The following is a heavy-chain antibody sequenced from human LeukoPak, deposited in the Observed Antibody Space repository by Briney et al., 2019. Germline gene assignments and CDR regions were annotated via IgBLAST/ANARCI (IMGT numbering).Heavy chain of an antibody. D-gene: IGHD5-12*01. J-gene: IGHJ6*03. CDR2: IKQDGSEK. V-gene: IGHV3-7*01. CDR1: GFTFNTYG. Sequence: GGSLRLSCAASGFTFNTYGMTWVRQAPGKGLEWVANIKQDGSEKYYVDSVKGRFTISRDNAKNSLYLQMNSLRAEDTAVYYCAKVGGDSGYDPARGSYYYYYMDVWGKGTTVTISS. CDR3: AKVGGDSGYDPARGSYYYYYMDV.